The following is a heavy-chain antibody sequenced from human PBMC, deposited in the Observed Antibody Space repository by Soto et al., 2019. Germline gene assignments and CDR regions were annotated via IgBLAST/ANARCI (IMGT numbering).Heavy chain of an antibody. D-gene: IGHD3-10*01. Sequence: SDTLSLTRTVYNSSISRHKWCNWFRQTPGKGLEWIGEIYHSGSINHNPSLKSRVTMSVDKSNNQFSLKMTSVTAADTAVYYCASKFGELFADAFHICGQGSVVT. CDR3: ASKFGELFADAFHI. CDR1: NSSISRHKW. V-gene: IGHV4-4*02. CDR2: IYHSGSI. J-gene: IGHJ3*02.